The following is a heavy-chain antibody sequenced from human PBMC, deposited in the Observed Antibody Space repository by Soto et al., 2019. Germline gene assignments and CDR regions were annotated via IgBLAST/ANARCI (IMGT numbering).Heavy chain of an antibody. D-gene: IGHD2-2*01. Sequence: GGSLRLSCAASGFTFSSYAMSWVRQAPGKGLEWVSAISGSGGSTYYADSVKGRFTISRDNSKNTLYLQMNSLRAEDTAVYYWAKDRPRYCSSTSCLPDAFDIWGQGTMVTVSS. CDR1: GFTFSSYA. V-gene: IGHV3-23*01. CDR2: ISGSGGST. CDR3: AKDRPRYCSSTSCLPDAFDI. J-gene: IGHJ3*02.